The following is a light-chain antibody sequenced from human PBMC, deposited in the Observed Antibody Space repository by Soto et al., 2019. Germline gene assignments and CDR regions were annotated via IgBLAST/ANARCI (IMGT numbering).Light chain of an antibody. V-gene: IGKV3D-15*01. CDR2: GAS. J-gene: IGKJ5*01. CDR3: QQYKNWPL. Sequence: EIVMTQSPDPLSVSPGERATLSCRASQSVSSNLAWYQQKAGQAPRILIYGASTRATGIPARFSGSGSGTEFTLTISSLQSEDFAVYYCQQYKNWPLLGQGTRLEIK. CDR1: QSVSSN.